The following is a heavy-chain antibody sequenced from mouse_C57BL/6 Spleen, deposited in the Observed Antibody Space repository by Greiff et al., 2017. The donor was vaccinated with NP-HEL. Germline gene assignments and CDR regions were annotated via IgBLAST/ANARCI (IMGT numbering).Heavy chain of an antibody. CDR1: GYAFSSYW. CDR3: ARSPYYDGYYFDY. CDR2: IYPGDGDT. V-gene: IGHV1-80*01. D-gene: IGHD1-1*01. Sequence: QVQLKQSGAELVKPGASVKISCKASGYAFSSYWMNWVKQRPGKGLEWIGQIYPGDGDTNYNGKFKGKATLTADKSSSTAYMQLSSLTSEDSAVYFCARSPYYDGYYFDYWGQGTTLTVSS. J-gene: IGHJ2*01.